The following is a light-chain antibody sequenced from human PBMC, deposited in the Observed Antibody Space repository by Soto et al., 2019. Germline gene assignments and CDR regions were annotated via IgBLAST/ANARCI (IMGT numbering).Light chain of an antibody. CDR1: QSVKTF. CDR2: DAS. Sequence: EIVLTQSPATLSLSPGERATLSCRASQSVKTFLVWYQHRPGQASRVLIYDASHRATGIPARFSGSGSGTDFTLTISSLEPEDAALYYCQQRSNWPPITFGQGTRLEIK. J-gene: IGKJ5*01. CDR3: QQRSNWPPIT. V-gene: IGKV3-11*01.